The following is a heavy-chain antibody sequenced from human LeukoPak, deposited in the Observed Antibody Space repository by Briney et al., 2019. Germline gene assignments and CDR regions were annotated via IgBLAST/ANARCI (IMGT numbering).Heavy chain of an antibody. J-gene: IGHJ6*02. V-gene: IGHV4-59*01. CDR1: GGSIRSYS. CDR3: ARVGDYYYYGMDV. CDR2: KSYSGST. Sequence: SETLSLTCTVSGGSIRSYSWSWIRQPPGKGLEWIGSKSYSGSTNYNPSLKSRVTISVDTSKNQFSLKLSSVTAADTAVYYCARVGDYYYYGMDVWGQGTTVTVSS.